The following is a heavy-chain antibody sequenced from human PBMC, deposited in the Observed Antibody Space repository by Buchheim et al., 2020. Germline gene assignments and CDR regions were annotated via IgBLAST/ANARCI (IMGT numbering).Heavy chain of an antibody. D-gene: IGHD3-3*01. Sequence: EVQLLESGGGLVQPGGSLRLSCAASGFTFSSYAMSWVRQAPGKGLEWVSAISGSGGSTYYADSVKGRFTISSDNSKNTLYLQMNSLRAEDTAVYYCAKRYYDFWSGYPQKYYFDYWGQGTL. V-gene: IGHV3-23*01. J-gene: IGHJ4*02. CDR1: GFTFSSYA. CDR2: ISGSGGST. CDR3: AKRYYDFWSGYPQKYYFDY.